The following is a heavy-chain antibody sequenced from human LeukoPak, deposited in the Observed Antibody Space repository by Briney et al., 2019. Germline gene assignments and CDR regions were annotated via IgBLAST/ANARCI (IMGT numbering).Heavy chain of an antibody. D-gene: IGHD3-9*01. V-gene: IGHV3-21*01. Sequence: GGSLRLSCAASGFTFSSYSMNWVRQAPGKGLEWVSSISSSSSYIYYADSVKGRFTISRDNAKNSLYLQMNSLRAEDTAVYYCARGAYYDILTGYYMDYFDYWGQGTLVTVSS. CDR3: ARGAYYDILTGYYMDYFDY. CDR2: ISSSSSYI. CDR1: GFTFSSYS. J-gene: IGHJ4*02.